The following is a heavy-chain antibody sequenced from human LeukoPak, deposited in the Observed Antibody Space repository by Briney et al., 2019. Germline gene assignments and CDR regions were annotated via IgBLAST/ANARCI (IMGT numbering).Heavy chain of an antibody. CDR3: AKEGYYESSGFYPDWYFDL. CDR1: RLTFSSYA. J-gene: IGHJ2*01. CDR2: ISGTGGST. V-gene: IGHV3-23*01. D-gene: IGHD3-22*01. Sequence: WGSLRLSCAASRLTFSSYAMSWVRQAPGKGLEWVSGISGTGGSTFYADSVRGRFTISRDNSKNTLYLQMHSLRAEDTAEYYCAKEGYYESSGFYPDWYFDLWGRGTLVTVSS.